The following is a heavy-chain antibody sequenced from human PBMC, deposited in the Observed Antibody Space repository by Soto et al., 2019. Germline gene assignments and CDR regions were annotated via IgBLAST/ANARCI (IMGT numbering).Heavy chain of an antibody. J-gene: IGHJ4*02. V-gene: IGHV3-9*01. CDR3: AKDMKLELRSLDY. D-gene: IGHD1-7*01. CDR2: ISWNSGSI. CDR1: GFTFDDYA. Sequence: PGGSLRLSCAASGFTFDDYAMHWVRQAPGKGLEWVSGISWNSGSIGYADSVKGRFTISRDNAKNSLYLQMNSLRAEDTALYYCAKDMKLELRSLDYWGQGTLVTVSS.